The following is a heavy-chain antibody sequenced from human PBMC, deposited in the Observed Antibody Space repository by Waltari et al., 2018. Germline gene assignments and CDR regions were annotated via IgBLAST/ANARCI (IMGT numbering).Heavy chain of an antibody. CDR2: IKQDGSEK. J-gene: IGHJ4*02. D-gene: IGHD6-19*01. CDR1: GFTFSSYW. Sequence: EVQLVESGGGLVQPGGSLRLSCAASGFTFSSYWMSWVRQAPGKGLEWVANIKQDGSEKYYVDSVKGRFTISRDNAKNSLYLQMNSLRAEDTAVYYCARMYSSGWYGGAFDYWGQGTLVIVSS. V-gene: IGHV3-7*01. CDR3: ARMYSSGWYGGAFDY.